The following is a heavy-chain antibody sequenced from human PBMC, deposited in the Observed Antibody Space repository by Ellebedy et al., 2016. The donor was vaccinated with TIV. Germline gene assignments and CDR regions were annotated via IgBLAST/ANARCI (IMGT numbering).Heavy chain of an antibody. V-gene: IGHV1-2*02. CDR3: AREASVLRYFDWLLNAGAFDI. Sequence: ASVKVSXXASGYTFTGYYMHWVRQAPGQGLEWMGWINPNSGGTNYAQKFQGRVTMTRDTSTSTVYMELSSLRSEDTAVYYCAREASVLRYFDWLLNAGAFDIWGQGTMVTVSS. CDR1: GYTFTGYY. J-gene: IGHJ3*02. CDR2: INPNSGGT. D-gene: IGHD3-9*01.